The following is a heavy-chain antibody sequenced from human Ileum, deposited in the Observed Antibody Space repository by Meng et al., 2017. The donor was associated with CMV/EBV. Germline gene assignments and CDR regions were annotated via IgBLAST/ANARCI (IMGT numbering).Heavy chain of an antibody. J-gene: IGHJ1*01. Sequence: GESLKISCAASGFTFSSFAMSWVRQAPGKGLEWVSIIYSGGGSTYYSDSVRGRFTISRDNSKNTLYLQMNSLRADDTAVYYCAKEPNAARGVDYFQYWGQGSLVTVSS. CDR2: IYSGGGST. D-gene: IGHD3-10*01. CDR1: GFTFSSFA. V-gene: IGHV3-23*03. CDR3: AKEPNAARGVDYFQY.